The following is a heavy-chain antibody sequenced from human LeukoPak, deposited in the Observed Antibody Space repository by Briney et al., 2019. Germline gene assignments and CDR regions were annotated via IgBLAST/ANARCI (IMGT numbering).Heavy chain of an antibody. Sequence: SGGSLRLSCAASGFTFSDYYMSWIRQAPGKGLEWVGRIKSKTAGGTTDFAAPVKGRFTISRDDSKNTLYLQMNSLTSEDTAVYYCTQGSGQYYDYWGQGTLVTVSS. CDR3: TQGSGQYYDY. J-gene: IGHJ4*02. CDR2: IKSKTAGGTT. V-gene: IGHV3-15*01. CDR1: GFTFSDYY. D-gene: IGHD3-22*01.